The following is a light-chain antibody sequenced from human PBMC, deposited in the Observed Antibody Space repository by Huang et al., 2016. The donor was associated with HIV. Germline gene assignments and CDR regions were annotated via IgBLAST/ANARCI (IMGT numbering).Light chain of an antibody. V-gene: IGKV1-NL1*01. Sequence: DIQMTQSPSSLFPSVGDRVTITCRASQGISNSLALYQQKPWKAPKHLLHSTSRLENGVSSRLSGRGSGAGYTYTISSRHPEDFATYYCQQYYSSPTCGRGTNGKIK. CDR1: QGISNS. CDR3: QQYYSSPT. CDR2: STS. J-gene: IGKJ1*01.